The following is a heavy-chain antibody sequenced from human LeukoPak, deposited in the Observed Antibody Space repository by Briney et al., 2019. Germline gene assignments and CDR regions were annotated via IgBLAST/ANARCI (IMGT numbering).Heavy chain of an antibody. V-gene: IGHV5-51*01. D-gene: IGHD6-13*01. CDR2: IYPGDSDT. CDR3: ARQLAAAAFDP. J-gene: IGHJ5*02. CDR1: GYSFTSYW. Sequence: GESLKISCKGSGYSFTSYWIGWVRQMPGKGLEWMGIIYPGDSDTRYSPSFQGQVTVSADKSISTAYLQWSSLKASDTAMYHCARQLAAAAFDPWGQGTLVTVSS.